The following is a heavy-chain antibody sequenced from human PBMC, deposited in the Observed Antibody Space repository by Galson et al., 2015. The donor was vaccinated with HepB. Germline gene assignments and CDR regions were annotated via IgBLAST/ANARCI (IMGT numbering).Heavy chain of an antibody. J-gene: IGHJ3*02. CDR2: ISGSGGST. Sequence: SLRLSCAASGFTFSSYAMSWVRQAPGKGLEWVSAISGSGGSTYYADSVKGRFTISRDNSKNTLYLQMNSLRAEDTAVYYCAKELPDIVVVPAAMYNDAFDIWGQGTMVTVSS. CDR1: GFTFSSYA. D-gene: IGHD2-2*01. CDR3: AKELPDIVVVPAAMYNDAFDI. V-gene: IGHV3-23*01.